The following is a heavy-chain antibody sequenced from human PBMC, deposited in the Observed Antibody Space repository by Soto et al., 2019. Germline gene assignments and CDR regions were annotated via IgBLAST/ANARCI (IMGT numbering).Heavy chain of an antibody. CDR3: ARPKKRPFDAFDI. Sequence: GEPLKISCKGSGYSFTSYWIGWLRQMPGKGLEGMGIIYPGDSDTRYSPSFQGQVTISADKSISTAYLQWSSLKASDTAMYYCARPKKRPFDAFDIWGQGTMVTVSS. V-gene: IGHV5-51*01. J-gene: IGHJ3*02. CDR2: IYPGDSDT. CDR1: GYSFTSYW.